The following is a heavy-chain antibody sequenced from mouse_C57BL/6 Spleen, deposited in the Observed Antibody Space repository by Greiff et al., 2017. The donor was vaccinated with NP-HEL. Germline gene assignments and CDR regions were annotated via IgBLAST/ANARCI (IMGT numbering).Heavy chain of an antibody. CDR3: TRARAAQATGADYLDY. CDR1: GFTFSSYA. Sequence: EVKLVESGEGLVKPGGSLKLSCAASGFTFSSYAMSWVRQTPEKRLEWVAYISSGGDYIYYADTVKGRFTISRDNARNTLYLQLSSLKSEDTAMYYCTRARAAQATGADYLDYRGEGDTLTVSS. CDR2: ISSGGDYI. D-gene: IGHD3-2*02. V-gene: IGHV5-9-1*02. J-gene: IGHJ2*01.